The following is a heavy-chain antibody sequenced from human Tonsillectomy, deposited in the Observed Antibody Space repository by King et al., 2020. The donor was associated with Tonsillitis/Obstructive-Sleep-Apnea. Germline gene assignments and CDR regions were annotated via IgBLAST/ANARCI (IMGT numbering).Heavy chain of an antibody. J-gene: IGHJ6*02. Sequence: HVQLVESGAEVKKPGASVKVSCKTSGYTFTDHYIHWVRQAPGQGLEWMGWINPYSDDTHYAQKFQGRVTMTRNTSIRTVYMELSRLRSDDTAVYYCARDRDYYASGRYYYGMDVWGQGTTVTVSS. D-gene: IGHD3-10*01. CDR1: GYTFTDHY. CDR3: ARDRDYYASGRYYYGMDV. CDR2: INPYSDDT. V-gene: IGHV1-2*02.